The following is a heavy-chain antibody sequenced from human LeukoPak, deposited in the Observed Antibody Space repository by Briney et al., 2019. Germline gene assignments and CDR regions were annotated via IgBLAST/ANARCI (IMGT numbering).Heavy chain of an antibody. V-gene: IGHV3-7*01. CDR2: IDQDGSEK. CDR3: ARGRFSYDNTGYSSFYY. Sequence: PGGSLRLSCAASGVIFNRYWMSWVRQAPGRGLEWVANIDQDGSEKHYVDSVKGRFTISRDNARNSLYLQMNSLRAEDTAVYYCARGRFSYDNTGYSSFYYWGQGTLVTVSS. J-gene: IGHJ4*02. CDR1: GVIFNRYW. D-gene: IGHD3-22*01.